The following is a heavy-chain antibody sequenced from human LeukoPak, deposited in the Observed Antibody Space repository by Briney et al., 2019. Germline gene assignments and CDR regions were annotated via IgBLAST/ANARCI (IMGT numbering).Heavy chain of an antibody. D-gene: IGHD4-17*01. Sequence: GGSLRLSCAASGFTFSDYYMSWIRQAPGKGLEWVSYISSSGSMISDADSVKGRFTISRDNAKKSLYLQMNSLRAEDTAVYYCARDEYIHGDLTNFDSWGQGTLVIVSS. CDR3: ARDEYIHGDLTNFDS. J-gene: IGHJ4*02. CDR1: GFTFSDYY. CDR2: ISSSGSMI. V-gene: IGHV3-11*04.